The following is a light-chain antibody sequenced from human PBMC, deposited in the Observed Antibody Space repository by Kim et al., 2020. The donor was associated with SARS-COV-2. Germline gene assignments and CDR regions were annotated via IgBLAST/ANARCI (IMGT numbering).Light chain of an antibody. CDR3: QQYGSSPRT. J-gene: IGKJ1*01. CDR1: QSISDTY. Sequence: SLATGERPTLSCRASQSISDTYLAWYQQKPGQAPRLLIYGASTRATGIPDRFSGSGSGTDFTLTISRLEPEDFAVYFCQQYGSSPRTFGQGTKVEIK. V-gene: IGKV3-20*01. CDR2: GAS.